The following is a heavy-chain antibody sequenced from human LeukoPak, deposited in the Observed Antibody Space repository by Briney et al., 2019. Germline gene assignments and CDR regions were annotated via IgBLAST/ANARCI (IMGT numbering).Heavy chain of an antibody. CDR1: GGSISSGSYY. J-gene: IGHJ4*02. Sequence: PSQTLSLTCTVSGGSISSGSYYWSWIRQPAGKGLEWIGRIYTSGSTNYNPSLKSQVTISVDTSKNQFSLKLSSVTAADTAIYYCASLDHSLWITDYWGQGNLVTVFS. CDR2: IYTSGST. CDR3: ASLDHSLWITDY. V-gene: IGHV4-61*02. D-gene: IGHD2-2*03.